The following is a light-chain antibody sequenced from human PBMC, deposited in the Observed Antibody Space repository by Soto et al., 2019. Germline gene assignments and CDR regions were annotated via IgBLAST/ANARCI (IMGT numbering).Light chain of an antibody. CDR1: QSVSRH. Sequence: EIVLTQSPATMSLSPGERATLSCRASQSVSRHLAWYQQKPGQAPRLLIYDISNRDTGIPARFSGSGSGTDFTLTISSLEPEDSAVYYCQQRNYWPRNTFGQGTKLEIK. CDR3: QQRNYWPRNT. V-gene: IGKV3-11*01. CDR2: DIS. J-gene: IGKJ2*01.